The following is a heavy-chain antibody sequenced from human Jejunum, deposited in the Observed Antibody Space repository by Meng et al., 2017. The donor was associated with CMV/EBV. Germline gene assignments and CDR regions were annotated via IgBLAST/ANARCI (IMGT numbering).Heavy chain of an antibody. CDR1: Y. J-gene: IGHJ6*02. CDR3: ARDLVVVPAAMGVYYYYGMDV. V-gene: IGHV3-11*04. CDR2: ISSSGSTI. Sequence: YMSWIRQAPGNGLEWVSYISSSGSTIYYADSVKGRFTISRDNAKNSLYLQMNSLRAKDTAVYYCARDLVVVPAAMGVYYYYGMDVWGQGTTVTVSS. D-gene: IGHD2-2*01.